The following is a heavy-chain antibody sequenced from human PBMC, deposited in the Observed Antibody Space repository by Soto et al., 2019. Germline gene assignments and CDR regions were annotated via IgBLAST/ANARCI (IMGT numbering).Heavy chain of an antibody. Sequence: SETLSLTCAVYGGSFSGYYWSWIRQPPGKGLEWIGEINHSGSTNYNPSLKSRVTISVDTSKNQFSLKLSSVTAADTAVYYCARSTVFGVVIIHWFDPWGQGTLVTVSS. V-gene: IGHV4-34*01. CDR2: INHSGST. CDR1: GGSFSGYY. D-gene: IGHD3-3*01. CDR3: ARSTVFGVVIIHWFDP. J-gene: IGHJ5*02.